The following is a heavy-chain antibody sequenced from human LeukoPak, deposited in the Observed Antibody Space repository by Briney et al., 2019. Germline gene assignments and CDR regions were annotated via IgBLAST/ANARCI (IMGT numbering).Heavy chain of an antibody. CDR1: GFTFSSYG. Sequence: GGSLRLSCAASGFTFSSYGMHWVRQAPGKGLEWVAFIRYDGSNKYYADSVKGRFTISRDNSKNTLYLQVNSLRAEDTAVYYCAKDGRPKRGCSSTSCLNYLDYWGQGTLVTVSS. CDR2: IRYDGSNK. J-gene: IGHJ4*02. D-gene: IGHD2-2*01. CDR3: AKDGRPKRGCSSTSCLNYLDY. V-gene: IGHV3-30*02.